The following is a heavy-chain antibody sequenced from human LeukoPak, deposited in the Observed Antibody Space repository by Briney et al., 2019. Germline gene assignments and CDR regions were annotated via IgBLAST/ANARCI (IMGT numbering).Heavy chain of an antibody. CDR1: GFTFSSYA. V-gene: IGHV3-64D*09. CDR2: ISSNGVNT. Sequence: GGSLRLSCSASGFTFSSYAMHWVRQAPGKGLEYVSAISSNGVNTYYADSVKGGFTISRDNSKSTLDLQMSSLRVEDTAVYYCVKDHDRNWNDKGYFDYWGQGTLVTVSS. CDR3: VKDHDRNWNDKGYFDY. J-gene: IGHJ4*02. D-gene: IGHD1-1*01.